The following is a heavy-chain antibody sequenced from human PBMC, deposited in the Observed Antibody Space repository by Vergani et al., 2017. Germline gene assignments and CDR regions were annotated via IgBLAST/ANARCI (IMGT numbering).Heavy chain of an antibody. J-gene: IGHJ6*03. CDR3: ARVVAQWSYHLREYYYYMDV. D-gene: IGHD6-6*01. CDR2: IYTSGSP. V-gene: IGHV4-61*02. Sequence: QVQLQESGPGLVKPSQTLSLTCTVSGGSISSGSYYWSWIRQPAGKGLEWIGRIYTSGSPNYNPSLKSRVTISVDTSKNQFSLKLSSVTAADTAVYYCARVVAQWSYHLREYYYYMDVWGKGTTVTVSS. CDR1: GGSISSGSYY.